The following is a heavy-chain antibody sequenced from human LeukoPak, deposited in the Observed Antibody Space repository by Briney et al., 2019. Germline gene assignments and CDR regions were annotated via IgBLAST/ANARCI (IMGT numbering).Heavy chain of an antibody. Sequence: ASVKVSCKASGYTFTGHDINWVRQASGQGLEWMGWMNPNSGNTGYAQKFQGRVTMTRDNSIKTAYMELSGLRSEDTAVYYCTRAGRKYAFENWGQGTLVTVSS. CDR2: MNPNSGNT. J-gene: IGHJ4*02. CDR3: TRAGRKYAFEN. CDR1: GYTFTGHD. V-gene: IGHV1-8*01. D-gene: IGHD2-2*01.